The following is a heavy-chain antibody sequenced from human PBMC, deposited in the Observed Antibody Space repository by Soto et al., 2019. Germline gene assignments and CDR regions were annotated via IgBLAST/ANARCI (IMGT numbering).Heavy chain of an antibody. CDR3: ARGLAVAVPYYFGMDV. D-gene: IGHD6-19*01. Sequence: EVQLLESGGGLVQPGGSLRLSCAASGFTFSNYAMSWVRQAPGKGLEWVSAVSNSDSTYYADPVKGRFTISRDSLKNTLYLQMNSLRAEDTAVYYCARGLAVAVPYYFGMDVWGLGTTVTVSS. J-gene: IGHJ6*02. CDR2: VSNSDST. CDR1: GFTFSNYA. V-gene: IGHV3-23*01.